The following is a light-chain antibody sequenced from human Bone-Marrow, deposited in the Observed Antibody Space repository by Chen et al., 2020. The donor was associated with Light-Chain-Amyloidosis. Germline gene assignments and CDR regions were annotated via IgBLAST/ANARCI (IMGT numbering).Light chain of an antibody. Sequence: SYELTQPPSVSVSPGQTARITCSGDDLPTKYAYWYQQKPGQAPVLVIHRDTERPSGISERFSDSSTGTTGTLTSSGVKAEDEAEYHCQSADSSGAYEVIFGGGTKLTVL. CDR1: DLPTKY. CDR2: RDT. CDR3: QSADSSGAYEVI. J-gene: IGLJ2*01. V-gene: IGLV3-25*03.